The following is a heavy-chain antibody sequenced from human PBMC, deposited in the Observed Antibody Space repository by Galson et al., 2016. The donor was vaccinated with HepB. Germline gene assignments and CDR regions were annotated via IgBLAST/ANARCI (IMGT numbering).Heavy chain of an antibody. V-gene: IGHV3-23*01. CDR2: ISRRGDST. Sequence: SLRLSCAASGSTFSDYGMTWVRQAPGKGLEVVSSISRRGDSTDYGDSVKGRFTISRDNFKNTLFLQMSSLTADDTAIYYCVQGSTAPAVWGKGTTVSVSS. D-gene: IGHD1-26*01. CDR1: GSTFSDYG. CDR3: VQGSTAPAV. J-gene: IGHJ6*04.